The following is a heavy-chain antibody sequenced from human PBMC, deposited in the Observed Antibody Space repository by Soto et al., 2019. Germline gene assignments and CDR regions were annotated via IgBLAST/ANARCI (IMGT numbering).Heavy chain of an antibody. V-gene: IGHV3-48*02. CDR2: IRRASNTV. J-gene: IGHJ6*02. D-gene: IGHD2-2*01. CDR1: GFTFSTYT. Sequence: EVQLVESGGGLVQPGGSLRLSCAASGFTFSTYTMNWVRQAPGKGLEWVSHIRRASNTVYYADSVKGRFTISRDNAKNSLFLQMNSLRDEDTAVYYCARDPEGASIYGMDVWGQGTTVTVS. CDR3: ARDPEGASIYGMDV.